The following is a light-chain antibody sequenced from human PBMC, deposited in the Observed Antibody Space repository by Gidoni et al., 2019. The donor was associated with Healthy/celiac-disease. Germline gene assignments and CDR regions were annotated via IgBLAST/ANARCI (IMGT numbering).Light chain of an antibody. V-gene: IGKV3-15*01. CDR3: QQYNNWPPWT. J-gene: IGKJ1*01. CDR2: GAS. CDR1: QSVSSN. Sequence: VTTPSPATLSVSPGERATLSCRASQSVSSNLAVYQQKPGQAPRRLISGASTSATGIPARCSGSGAWTEFTLPIISLQAEDFAVYYYQQYNNWPPWTFGQGTKVEIK.